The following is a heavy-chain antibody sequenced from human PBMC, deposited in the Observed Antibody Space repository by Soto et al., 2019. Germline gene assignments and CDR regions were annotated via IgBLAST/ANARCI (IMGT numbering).Heavy chain of an antibody. CDR1: GGTFSSYA. Sequence: QVQLVQSGAEVKKPGSSVKVSCKASGGTFSSYAISWVRQAPGQGLEWMGGIIPIFGTANYAQKFQGGVTITADESTSTAYMELSSLRSEDTAVYYCARGGLRYCSSTSCYAVGWFDPWGQGTLVTVSS. CDR2: IIPIFGTA. CDR3: ARGGLRYCSSTSCYAVGWFDP. V-gene: IGHV1-69*01. J-gene: IGHJ5*02. D-gene: IGHD2-2*01.